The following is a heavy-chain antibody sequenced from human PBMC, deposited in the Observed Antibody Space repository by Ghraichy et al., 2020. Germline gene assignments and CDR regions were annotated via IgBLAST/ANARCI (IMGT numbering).Heavy chain of an antibody. CDR2: IYYIGAT. CDR3: ARTSGYSGTWYPDY. Sequence: SETLSLTCTVSGGSISSHSWSWIRQPPGKGLEWIGIIYYIGATNYNPSLKSRGTISLGTSKNQFSLKLSSVTAADTAVYYCARTSGYSGTWYPDYCGQGTLVTVSS. J-gene: IGHJ4*02. D-gene: IGHD6-13*01. V-gene: IGHV4-59*11. CDR1: GGSISSHS.